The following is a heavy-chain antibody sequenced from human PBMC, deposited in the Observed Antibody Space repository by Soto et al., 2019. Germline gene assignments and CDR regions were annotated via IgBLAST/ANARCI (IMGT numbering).Heavy chain of an antibody. D-gene: IGHD4-17*01. V-gene: IGHV4-31*03. J-gene: IGHJ3*02. CDR1: GGSISSGDYY. CDR3: ARVGATVTRDFAFDI. CDR2: ISYSGNT. Sequence: QVQLQESGPGLVKPSQTLSLTCTVSGGSISSGDYYWSWIRQHPGKGLEWIGYISYSGNTYYNPSLKSRVTIEVGTSKNQFSLKLGSVTAADTAVYYCARVGATVTRDFAFDIWGQGTMVTVSS.